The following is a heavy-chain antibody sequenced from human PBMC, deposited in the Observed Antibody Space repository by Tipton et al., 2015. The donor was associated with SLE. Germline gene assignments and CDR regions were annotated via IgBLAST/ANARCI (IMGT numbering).Heavy chain of an antibody. CDR3: ARGPTVTTTYYYYYIDV. Sequence: QLVQSGAEVKKPGASVKVSCKASGYTFTSCDINWVRQATGQGLEWMGWMNPNNGNTGYAQKFQGRVTIIRNTSISTAYMELSSLRSEDTAVYYCARGPTVTTTYYYYYIDVWGKGTTVTVSS. CDR2: MNPNNGNT. J-gene: IGHJ6*03. V-gene: IGHV1-8*03. CDR1: GYTFTSCD. D-gene: IGHD4-17*01.